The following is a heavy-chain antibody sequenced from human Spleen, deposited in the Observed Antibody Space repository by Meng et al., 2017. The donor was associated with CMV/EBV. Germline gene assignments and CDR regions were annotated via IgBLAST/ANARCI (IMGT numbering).Heavy chain of an antibody. D-gene: IGHD6-6*01. CDR2: ITPISEIA. J-gene: IGHJ4*02. V-gene: IGHV1-69*10. CDR1: GYTFTSYY. Sequence: SVKVSCKASGYTFTSYYMHWVRQAPGQGLEWMGGITPISEIANYAQKFQGRVTITADKSTSTSYMEMNSLRPEDTAVYYCARPWQLYSTSSIPVYWGQGTVVTVSS. CDR3: ARPWQLYSTSSIPVY.